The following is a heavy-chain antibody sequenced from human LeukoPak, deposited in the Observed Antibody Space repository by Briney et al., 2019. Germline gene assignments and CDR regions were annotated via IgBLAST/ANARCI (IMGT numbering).Heavy chain of an antibody. Sequence: AGGSLRLSCAASGFTFSSYSMNWVRQAPGKGLEWVSSISSSSSYIYYADSVKGRFTISRDNAKNSLYLQMNSLRAEDTAVYYCARDGSGDIVVVPAATPDAFDIWGQGTMVTVSS. CDR3: ARDGSGDIVVVPAATPDAFDI. D-gene: IGHD2-2*01. CDR2: ISSSSSYI. J-gene: IGHJ3*02. CDR1: GFTFSSYS. V-gene: IGHV3-21*01.